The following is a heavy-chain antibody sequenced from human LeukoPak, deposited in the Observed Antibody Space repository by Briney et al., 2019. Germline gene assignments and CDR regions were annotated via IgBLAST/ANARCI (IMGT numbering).Heavy chain of an antibody. CDR2: INTNTGNP. J-gene: IGHJ5*02. D-gene: IGHD3-10*01. CDR1: GGTFSSYA. CDR3: AREAEILWFGEGNWFDP. Sequence: ASVKVSCKASGGTFSSYAISWVRQAPGQGLEWMGWINTNTGNPTYAQGFTGRFVFSLDTSVSTAYLQISSLKAEDTAVYYCAREAEILWFGEGNWFDPWGQGTLVTVSS. V-gene: IGHV7-4-1*02.